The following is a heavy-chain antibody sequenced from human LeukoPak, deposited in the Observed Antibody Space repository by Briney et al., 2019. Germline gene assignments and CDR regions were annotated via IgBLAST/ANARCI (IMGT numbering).Heavy chain of an antibody. D-gene: IGHD4-17*01. CDR2: ISSNGGST. CDR3: ARSDYGDYPHVLYYYGMDV. V-gene: IGHV3-64*01. J-gene: IGHJ6*02. Sequence: QPGGSLRLSCAASGFTFSSYAMHWVRQAPGKWLEYVSAISSNGGSTYYANSVKGRFTISRDNSKNTLYLQMGSLRAEDMAVYYCARSDYGDYPHVLYYYGMDVWGQGTTVTVSS. CDR1: GFTFSSYA.